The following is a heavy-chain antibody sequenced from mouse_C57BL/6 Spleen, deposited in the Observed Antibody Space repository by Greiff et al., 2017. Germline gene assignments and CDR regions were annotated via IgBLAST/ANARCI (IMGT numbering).Heavy chain of an antibody. V-gene: IGHV1-53*01. CDR3: ARDPYYYGSSYYFDY. CDR1: GYTFTSYW. Sequence: QVHVKQPGTELVKPGASVKLSCKASGYTFTSYWMHWVQQRPGQGLEWIGNINPSNGGTNYNEKFKSKATLTGDKSSSTAYLQLSSLTSEDPAVYYCARDPYYYGSSYYFDYWGQGTTLTVSS. J-gene: IGHJ2*01. D-gene: IGHD1-1*01. CDR2: INPSNGGT.